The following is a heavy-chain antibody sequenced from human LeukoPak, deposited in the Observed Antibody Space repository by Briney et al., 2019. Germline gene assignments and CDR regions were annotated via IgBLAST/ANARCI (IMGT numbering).Heavy chain of an antibody. CDR2: VSSDGRNT. Sequence: PGGSLRLSCAASGFTFSSYWMHWVRQAPGKGLVWVSRVSSDGRNTIYADSVKGRFTISRDNAMNTLYLQMNSLRAEDTAVYYGARDPGGSGPPPIDNWGQGFLVTV. CDR3: ARDPGGSGPPPIDN. J-gene: IGHJ4*02. V-gene: IGHV3-74*01. D-gene: IGHD4-23*01. CDR1: GFTFSSYW.